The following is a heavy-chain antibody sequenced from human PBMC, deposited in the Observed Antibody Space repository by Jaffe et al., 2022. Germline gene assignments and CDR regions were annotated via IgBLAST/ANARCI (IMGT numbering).Heavy chain of an antibody. J-gene: IGHJ4*02. CDR2: IYSGGST. CDR3: AAAGFGELLSLEFDY. Sequence: EVQLVESGGGLVQPGGSLRLSCAASGFTVSSNYMSWVRQAPGKGLEWVSVIYSGGSTYYADSVKGRFTISRDNSKNTLYLQMNSLRAEDTAVYYCAAAGFGELLSLEFDYWGQGTLVTVSS. CDR1: GFTVSSNY. V-gene: IGHV3-66*02. D-gene: IGHD3-10*01.